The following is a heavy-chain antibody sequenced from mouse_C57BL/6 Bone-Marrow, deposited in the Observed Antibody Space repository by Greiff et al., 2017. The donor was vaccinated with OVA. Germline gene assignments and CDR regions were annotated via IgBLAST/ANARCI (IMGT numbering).Heavy chain of an antibody. D-gene: IGHD1-1*01. J-gene: IGHJ2*01. Sequence: QVQLKESGAELMKPGASVKLSCKATGYTFTGYWIEWVKQRPGHGLEWIGEILPGSGSTNDNEKFKGKATFTADTSSNTAYMQHSSLTTEDSAIDYCARTGYYGKDWGQGTTLTVSS. CDR3: ARTGYYGKD. V-gene: IGHV1-9*01. CDR2: ILPGSGST. CDR1: GYTFTGYW.